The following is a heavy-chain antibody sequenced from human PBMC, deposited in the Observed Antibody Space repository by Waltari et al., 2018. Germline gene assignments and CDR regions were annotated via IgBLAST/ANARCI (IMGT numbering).Heavy chain of an antibody. J-gene: IGHJ4*02. CDR2: ISSSSSYI. Sequence: EEQLLESGGGLVQPGDSLRLSCAGSGFRFSNYWMNWVRQAPGKGLEWVSSISSSSSYIYYADSVKGRFTISRDNAKNSLYLQMNSLRAEDTAVYYCASRYCSSTSCFKKGFDYWGQGTLVTVSS. CDR1: GFRFSNYW. V-gene: IGHV3-21*01. CDR3: ASRYCSSTSCFKKGFDY. D-gene: IGHD2-2*01.